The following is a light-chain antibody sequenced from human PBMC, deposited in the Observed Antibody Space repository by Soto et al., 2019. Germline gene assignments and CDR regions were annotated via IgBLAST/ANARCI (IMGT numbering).Light chain of an antibody. Sequence: QSVLTQPASVSGSPGQSITISCTGTSSDVGRYNYVSWYQQHPGKAPKLMIYDVSQRPSGVSNRFSGSKSGNTASLTISGLQADDEADYYCSSYTTTSTVVFGGGTKVTVL. J-gene: IGLJ2*01. CDR3: SSYTTTSTVV. CDR1: SSDVGRYNY. CDR2: DVS. V-gene: IGLV2-14*03.